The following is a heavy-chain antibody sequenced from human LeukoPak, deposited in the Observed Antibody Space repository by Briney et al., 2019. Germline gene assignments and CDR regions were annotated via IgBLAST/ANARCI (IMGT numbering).Heavy chain of an antibody. CDR3: ARRLTQYDCFDP. CDR1: GDSVSGNSAT. D-gene: IGHD2-2*01. J-gene: IGHJ5*02. Sequence: SQTLSLTCAISGDSVSGNSATWSWIRQSPSRGLEWLGRTYYRSTWYNDYAVSVRGRITVNPDTSKNQFSLHLNSVTPEDTAVYYCARRLTQYDCFDPWGQGILVTVSS. V-gene: IGHV6-1*01. CDR2: TYYRSTWYN.